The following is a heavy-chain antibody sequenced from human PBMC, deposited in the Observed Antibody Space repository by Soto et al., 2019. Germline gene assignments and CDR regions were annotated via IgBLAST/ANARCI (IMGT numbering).Heavy chain of an antibody. J-gene: IGHJ4*02. D-gene: IGHD2-15*01. V-gene: IGHV4-61*01. Sequence: PSETLSLTCTVSGGSVSSGSYYWSWIRQPPGKGLEWIGYISYSGSTNYNPSLKSRVTISVDTSKNQFSLKLSSVTAADTAVYYCARGRPAPYSIHYWGQRTLGTVFS. CDR2: ISYSGST. CDR3: ARGRPAPYSIHY. CDR1: GGSVSSGSYY.